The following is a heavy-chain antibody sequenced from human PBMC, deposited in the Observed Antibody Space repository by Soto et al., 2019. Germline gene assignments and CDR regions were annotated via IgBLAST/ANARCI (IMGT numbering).Heavy chain of an antibody. Sequence: GGSLRLSCAASGFTFDSYAMNWVRQAPGKGLEWVSTISGSGDYTYYADSVKGRFTISRDNSKNMMYLQMSSLTVEDTAVYYCAKERTGSNHYYGMDVWGQGTEVTVSS. CDR1: GFTFDSYA. D-gene: IGHD1-26*01. V-gene: IGHV3-23*01. CDR2: ISGSGDYT. CDR3: AKERTGSNHYYGMDV. J-gene: IGHJ6*02.